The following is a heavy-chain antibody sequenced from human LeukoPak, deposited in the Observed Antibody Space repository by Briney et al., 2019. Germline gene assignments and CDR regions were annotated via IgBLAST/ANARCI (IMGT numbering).Heavy chain of an antibody. D-gene: IGHD2-2*01. CDR1: VYTFTSYG. CDR2: ISAYNGTT. CDR3: ARGAPRYCSSTSCYESHLAY. J-gene: IGHJ4*02. V-gene: IGHV1-18*01. Sequence: ASVKVSCKASVYTFTSYGISWVRQGPGQRLEWRGWISAYNGTTNYAQNLQGRVTMTTDTSPSTAYMDLRSLRCDDTAVYYCARGAPRYCSSTSCYESHLAYWGQGTLVTVSS.